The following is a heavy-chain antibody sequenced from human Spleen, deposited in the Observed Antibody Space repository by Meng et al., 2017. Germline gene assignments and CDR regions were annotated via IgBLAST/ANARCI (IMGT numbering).Heavy chain of an antibody. D-gene: IGHD3-22*01. V-gene: IGHV3-30*02. Sequence: GESLKISCAASGFTFSSYGMHWVRQAPGKGLEWVAFIWHDGSNQYYADSVRGRFTISRDNSKNTLYLQMNSLRAEDTAVYYCASHFGSSGYYYFDYWGPGTLVTVSS. CDR3: ASHFGSSGYYYFDY. J-gene: IGHJ4*02. CDR1: GFTFSSYG. CDR2: IWHDGSNQ.